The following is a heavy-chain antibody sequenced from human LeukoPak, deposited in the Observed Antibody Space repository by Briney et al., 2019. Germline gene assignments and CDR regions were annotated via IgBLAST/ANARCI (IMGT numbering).Heavy chain of an antibody. Sequence: GGSLRLSCAASGFTFSSYGMHWVRQAPGKGLEWVAVIWYDGSNKYYAGSVKGRFTISRDNSKNTLYLQMNSLRAEDTAVYYCARGGGWETTVSWFDPWGQGTLVTVSS. J-gene: IGHJ5*02. CDR3: ARGGGWETTVSWFDP. V-gene: IGHV3-33*08. CDR1: GFTFSSYG. D-gene: IGHD4-11*01. CDR2: IWYDGSNK.